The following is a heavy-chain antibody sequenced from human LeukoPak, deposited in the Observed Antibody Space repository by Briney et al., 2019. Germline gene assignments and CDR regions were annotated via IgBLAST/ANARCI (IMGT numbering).Heavy chain of an antibody. J-gene: IGHJ4*02. Sequence: GSLRLSCAASGFTFSNYWMSWVRQTPGKGLEWIGEINHSGSTTYNPSLKSRVTIPVDTSKNQFSLKLSSVTAADTALYYCARVYWSHPAKYYFDYWGQGTLVTVSS. CDR1: GFTFSNYW. V-gene: IGHV4-34*01. CDR2: INHSGST. CDR3: ARVYWSHPAKYYFDY. D-gene: IGHD2-8*02.